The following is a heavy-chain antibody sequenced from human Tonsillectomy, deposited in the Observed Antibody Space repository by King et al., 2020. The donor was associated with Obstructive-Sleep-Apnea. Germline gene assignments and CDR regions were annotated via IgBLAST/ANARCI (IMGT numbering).Heavy chain of an antibody. D-gene: IGHD5-18*01. CDR3: ARXLTVDTAMGNDYXYGMDV. CDR2: ISYDGSNK. V-gene: IGHV3-30*04. CDR1: GFTFSSYA. J-gene: IGHJ6*02. Sequence: VQLVESGGGVVQPGRSLRLSCAASGFTFSSYAMHWVRQAPGKGLEWVAVISYDGSNKYYADSVKGRFTISRDNSKNTLYLQMNSLRAEDTAVYYCARXLTVDTAMGNDYXYGMDVWGQGTTVTVSS.